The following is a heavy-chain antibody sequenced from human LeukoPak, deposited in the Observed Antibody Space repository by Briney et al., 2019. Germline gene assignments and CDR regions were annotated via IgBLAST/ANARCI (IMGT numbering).Heavy chain of an antibody. J-gene: IGHJ4*02. Sequence: SETLSLTCTVSGDSISIYYWSWIRQPPGKGLEWIGYIYHSGSTNYNPSLKSRVTISADTSKDQFSLKLASVTAADTAVYYCATGYSSTWYYFDYWGQGTLVTVSS. CDR2: IYHSGST. D-gene: IGHD6-13*01. V-gene: IGHV4-59*01. CDR3: ATGYSSTWYYFDY. CDR1: GDSISIYY.